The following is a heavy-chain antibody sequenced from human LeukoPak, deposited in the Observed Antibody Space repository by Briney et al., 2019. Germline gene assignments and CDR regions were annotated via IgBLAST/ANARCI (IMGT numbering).Heavy chain of an antibody. D-gene: IGHD3-9*01. CDR2: IYYTGST. CDR3: AKGRWGLTINNFDI. V-gene: IGHV4-59*01. Sequence: SETLSLTCTISGGSISSYFWSWIRQPPGKGLEWIGYIYYTGSTNYNPSLKSRVIISLDTSKNQFSLKLSSVTAADTAVYYCAKGRWGLTINNFDIWGQGTMVTVSS. CDR1: GGSISSYF. J-gene: IGHJ3*02.